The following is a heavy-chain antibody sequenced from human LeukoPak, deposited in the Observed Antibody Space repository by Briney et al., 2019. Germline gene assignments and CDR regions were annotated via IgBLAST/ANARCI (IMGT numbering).Heavy chain of an antibody. Sequence: PSETLSLTCTVSGGSVSSGSYYWSWIRQPPGKGLEWIGYIYYSGSTNYNPSLKSRVTISVDTSKNQFSLKLSSVTAADTAVYYCARGQYYDFWSGYYTPYYFDYWGQGTLVTVSS. CDR3: ARGQYYDFWSGYYTPYYFDY. CDR1: GGSVSSGSYY. CDR2: IYYSGST. V-gene: IGHV4-61*01. J-gene: IGHJ4*02. D-gene: IGHD3-3*01.